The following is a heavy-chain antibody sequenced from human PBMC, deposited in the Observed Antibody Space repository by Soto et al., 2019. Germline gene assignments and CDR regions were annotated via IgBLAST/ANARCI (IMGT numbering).Heavy chain of an antibody. V-gene: IGHV3-21*01. Sequence: EVQLVESGGGLVKPGGSLRLSCAASGFTFSSYSMNWVRQAPGKGLEWVSSISSSSSYIYYADSVKGRFTISRDNAKNSLYLQMNSLRAEDTAVYYCARDLCSRRYYGMDVWGQGTTVTVSS. CDR1: GFTFSSYS. D-gene: IGHD6-13*01. J-gene: IGHJ6*02. CDR3: ARDLCSRRYYGMDV. CDR2: ISSSSSYI.